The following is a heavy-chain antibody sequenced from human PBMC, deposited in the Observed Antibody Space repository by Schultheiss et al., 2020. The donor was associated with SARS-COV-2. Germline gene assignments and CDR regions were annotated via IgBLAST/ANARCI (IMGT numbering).Heavy chain of an antibody. D-gene: IGHD2-2*02. CDR3: AKDLRVGCSSTSCYTANMDV. V-gene: IGHV3-33*06. J-gene: IGHJ6*03. Sequence: GESLKISCAASGFTFSSYGMHWVRQAPGKGLEWVAVIWYDGSNKYYADSVKGRFTISRDNSKNTLYLQMNSLRAEDTAVYYCAKDLRVGCSSTSCYTANMDVWGKGTTVTVSS. CDR2: IWYDGSNK. CDR1: GFTFSSYG.